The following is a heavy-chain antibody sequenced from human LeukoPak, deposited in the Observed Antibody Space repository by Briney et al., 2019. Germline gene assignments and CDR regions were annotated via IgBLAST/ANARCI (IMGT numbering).Heavy chain of an antibody. CDR2: IAITGDT. Sequence: GGSLRLSCAASGFTFSSYDMHWVRQAPGKGLECVSSIAITGDTYYLGSVKGRFTISRDNAKNSLYLQMNSLTAEDTAVYYCARGLRGYNCGSDYWGQGTLVTVSS. V-gene: IGHV3-13*04. CDR1: GFTFSSYD. CDR3: ARGLRGYNCGSDY. D-gene: IGHD5-18*01. J-gene: IGHJ4*02.